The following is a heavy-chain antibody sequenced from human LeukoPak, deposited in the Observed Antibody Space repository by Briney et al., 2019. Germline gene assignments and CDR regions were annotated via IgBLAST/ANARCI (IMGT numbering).Heavy chain of an antibody. CDR2: FDPEDAET. CDR1: GYTLTDLS. D-gene: IGHD3-10*01. Sequence: ASVKVSCKASGYTLTDLSMHWVRQAPGKGLEWMGGFDPEDAETIYAQKFQGRVTMTEDTSTDTAYMELSSLRSEDTAVYYCATDLKGSRGFDYWGQGSLVTVSS. V-gene: IGHV1-24*01. J-gene: IGHJ4*02. CDR3: ATDLKGSRGFDY.